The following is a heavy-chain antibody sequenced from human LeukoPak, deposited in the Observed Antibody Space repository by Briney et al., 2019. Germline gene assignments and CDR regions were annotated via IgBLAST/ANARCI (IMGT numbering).Heavy chain of an antibody. CDR3: ARGLLRYYGSGPGY. D-gene: IGHD3-10*01. Sequence: SETLSLTCVVYGGSFRAYYWSWIRQPPGKGLEWIGEINESGATNYNPSLKSRVTISVDTSKNQFSLKLSSVTAADTAVFYCARGLLRYYGSGPGYWGQGTLVTVSS. CDR1: GGSFRAYY. J-gene: IGHJ4*02. V-gene: IGHV4-34*01. CDR2: INESGAT.